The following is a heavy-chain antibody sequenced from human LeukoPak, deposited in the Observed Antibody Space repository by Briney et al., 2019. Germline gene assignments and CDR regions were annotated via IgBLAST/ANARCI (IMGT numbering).Heavy chain of an antibody. D-gene: IGHD4-11*01. CDR3: AREYYSNYGAYYYYYMDV. Sequence: SVKVSCKASGGTFSSYAISWVRQAPGQGLEWMGRIIPILGIANYAQKFQGRVTITADKSTSTAYMELSSLRSEDTAVYYCAREYYSNYGAYYYYYMDVWGKGTTVTVSS. J-gene: IGHJ6*03. CDR2: IIPILGIA. V-gene: IGHV1-69*04. CDR1: GGTFSSYA.